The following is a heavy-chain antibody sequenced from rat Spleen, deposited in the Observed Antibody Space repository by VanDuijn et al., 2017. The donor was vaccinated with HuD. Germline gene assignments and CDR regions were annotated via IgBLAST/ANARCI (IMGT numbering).Heavy chain of an antibody. CDR2: INKDSRTI. D-gene: IGHD4-3*01. J-gene: IGHJ2*01. CDR3: ARERFGVDY. CDR1: GFNFNDYW. Sequence: EVKLVESGGGLVQPGRSSKLSCAASGFNFNDYWMGWVRQAPGKGLEWIGEINKDSRTIKYTPSLKDKFTISRDNAQNTLYLQMSKLGSEDTAIYYCARERFGVDYWGQGVMVTVSS. V-gene: IGHV4-2*01.